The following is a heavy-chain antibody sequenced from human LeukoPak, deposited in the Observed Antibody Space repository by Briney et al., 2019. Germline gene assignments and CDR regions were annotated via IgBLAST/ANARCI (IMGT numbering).Heavy chain of an antibody. D-gene: IGHD3-16*02. V-gene: IGHV4-34*01. CDR2: INHSGTS. J-gene: IGHJ2*01. CDR1: GGSFSGYF. Sequence: ETLSLTCAVYGGSFSGYFWEWIRQPPGKGLEWIGEINHSGTSNSNPSLKTRATISVDTSKNQFSLKLRPVTAADTAVYYCARALQENYVRGSFRPLRRYFDRWGRGTRVAVSS. CDR3: ARALQENYVRGSFRPLRRYFDR.